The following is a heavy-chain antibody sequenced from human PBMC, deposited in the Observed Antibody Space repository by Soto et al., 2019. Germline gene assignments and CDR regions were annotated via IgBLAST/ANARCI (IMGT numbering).Heavy chain of an antibody. CDR2: IWYDGSNK. CDR3: ARDPSAGYGDYRFYYYYGMDV. CDR1: GFTFSSYG. Sequence: GGSLRLSCAASGFTFSSYGMHWVRQAPGKGLEWVAVIWYDGSNKYYADSVKGRFTISRDNSKNTLYLQMNSLRAEDTAVYYCARDPSAGYGDYRFYYYYGMDVWGQGTTVTVS. V-gene: IGHV3-33*01. J-gene: IGHJ6*02. D-gene: IGHD4-17*01.